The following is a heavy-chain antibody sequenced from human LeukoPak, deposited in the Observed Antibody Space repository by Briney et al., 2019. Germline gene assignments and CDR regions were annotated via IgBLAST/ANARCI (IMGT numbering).Heavy chain of an antibody. CDR2: ISYDGSNK. D-gene: IGHD3-16*01. J-gene: IGHJ4*02. Sequence: PGRSLRLSCAASGFTFSSYGMHWVRQAPGKGLEWVAVISYDGSNKYYADSVKGRFTISRDNSKNTLYLQMNSLRAEDTAVYYCAKGKGDTGGSFDYWGQGTLVTVSS. V-gene: IGHV3-30*18. CDR3: AKGKGDTGGSFDY. CDR1: GFTFSSYG.